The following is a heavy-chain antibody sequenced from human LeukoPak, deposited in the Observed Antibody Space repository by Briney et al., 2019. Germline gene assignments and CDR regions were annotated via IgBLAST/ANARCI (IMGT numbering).Heavy chain of an antibody. CDR3: ARDLKRHDYDDMAGFDP. V-gene: IGHV4-59*01. J-gene: IGHJ5*02. Sequence: SETLSLTCTVSGGSISNYYWNGIRQPPGKGLEGIGYIDYTGYTNYNPSLKSRVTISLDTSKNQFSLKLTSVTAADTAVYYCARDLKRHDYDDMAGFDPWGQGTLVTVSS. D-gene: IGHD4-17*01. CDR1: GGSISNYY. CDR2: IDYTGYT.